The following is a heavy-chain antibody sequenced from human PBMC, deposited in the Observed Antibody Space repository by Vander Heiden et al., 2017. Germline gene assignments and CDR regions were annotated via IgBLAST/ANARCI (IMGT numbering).Heavy chain of an antibody. J-gene: IGHJ4*02. CDR3: ARGPRYCSSTSCYGGGFDY. V-gene: IGHV4-34*01. Sequence: QVQLQQWGAGLLKPSETLLFTCAAYGGSFSVYFWCRTRQPPGKGLEWNGEINHSGSTNYNPSLKSRVTISVDTAKNQVSLKLSAVTAADTAVYYCARGPRYCSSTSCYGGGFDYWGQGTLVTVSS. CDR1: GGSFSVYF. D-gene: IGHD2-2*01. CDR2: INHSGST.